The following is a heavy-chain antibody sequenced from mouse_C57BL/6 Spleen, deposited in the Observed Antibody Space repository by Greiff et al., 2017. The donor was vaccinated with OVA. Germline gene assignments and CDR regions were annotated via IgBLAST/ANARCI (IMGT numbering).Heavy chain of an antibody. J-gene: IGHJ1*03. V-gene: IGHV1-42*01. CDR3: ARKSHFDV. CDR1: GFSFTGYY. CDR2: INPGTGGT. Sequence: VQLQQSGPELVKPGASVKISCKASGFSFTGYYMNWVKQSPEKSLEWIGEINPGTGGTTYNQKLKAKATLTEDKSSSTAYMQLKSLTSEDSAVYYCARKSHFDVWGTGTTVTVSS.